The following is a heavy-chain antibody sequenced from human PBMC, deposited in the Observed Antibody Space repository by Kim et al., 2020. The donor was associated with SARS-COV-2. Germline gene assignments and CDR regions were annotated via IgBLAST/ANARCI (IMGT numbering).Heavy chain of an antibody. CDR1: GFTFSSYW. V-gene: IGHV3-7*01. CDR3: ARDLHLPQEPYYYYYGMDV. J-gene: IGHJ6*02. CDR2: LKQDGSEK. Sequence: GGSLRLSCAASGFTFSSYWMSWVRQAPGKGLEWVANLKQDGSEKYYVDSVKGRFTISRDNAKNSLYLQMNSLRAEDTAVYYCARDLHLPQEPYYYYYGMDVWGQGTTVAVSS.